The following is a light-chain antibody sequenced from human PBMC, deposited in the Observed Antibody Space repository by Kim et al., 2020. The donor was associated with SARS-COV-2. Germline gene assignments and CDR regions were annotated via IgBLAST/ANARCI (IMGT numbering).Light chain of an antibody. Sequence: ASVGDRRTITCRASQGISSNLAWYQQKPGKAPKLLIYGASTLQSGVPSRFSGSGSGTDFSLTISSLQPEDFASYYCQQLNSYPRTFGQGTKVDIK. CDR2: GAS. J-gene: IGKJ1*01. CDR1: QGISSN. CDR3: QQLNSYPRT. V-gene: IGKV1-9*01.